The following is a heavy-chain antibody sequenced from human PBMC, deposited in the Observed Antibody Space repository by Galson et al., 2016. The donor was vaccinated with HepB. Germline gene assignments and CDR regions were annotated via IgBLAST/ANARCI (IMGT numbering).Heavy chain of an antibody. J-gene: IGHJ4*02. V-gene: IGHV3-7*03. CDR2: INPDGNEK. CDR3: VTSQGY. CDR1: GLKFSTYW. Sequence: SLRLSCAVSGLKFSTYWMTWVHQAPGKGLEWVATINPDGNEKAYVDSVTGRFTMSRDNAKDSLHLQMNSLRAEDTGVYYCVTSQGYWGQGTLVTVSS.